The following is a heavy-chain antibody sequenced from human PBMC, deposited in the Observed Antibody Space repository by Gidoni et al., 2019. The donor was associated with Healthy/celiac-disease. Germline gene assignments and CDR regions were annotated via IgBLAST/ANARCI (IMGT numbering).Heavy chain of an antibody. CDR1: GGSISSSSYY. V-gene: IGHV4-39*01. Sequence: QLQLQESGTGLVKPSETMSLPCTVSGGSISSSSYYWGWIRQPPGKGLEWIGSIYYSGSTYYNPSLKGRVTISVDTSKNQFSLKLRSVTAADTAVYYCARLFRGTFDPWGQGTLVTVSS. CDR2: IYYSGST. J-gene: IGHJ5*02. CDR3: ARLFRGTFDP. D-gene: IGHD3-10*01.